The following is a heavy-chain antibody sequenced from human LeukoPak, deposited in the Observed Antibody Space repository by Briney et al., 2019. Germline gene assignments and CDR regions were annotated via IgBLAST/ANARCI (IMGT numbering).Heavy chain of an antibody. V-gene: IGHV4-34*01. CDR2: INHSGST. CDR3: ARPPSRHRGLNYFDY. Sequence: SETLSLTCAVYGGSFSGYYWSWIRQPPGKGLEWIGEINHSGSTNYNPPLKSRVTISVDTSKNQFSLKLSSVTAADTAVYYCARPPSRHRGLNYFDYWGQGTLVTVSS. CDR1: GGSFSGYY. J-gene: IGHJ4*02. D-gene: IGHD6-13*01.